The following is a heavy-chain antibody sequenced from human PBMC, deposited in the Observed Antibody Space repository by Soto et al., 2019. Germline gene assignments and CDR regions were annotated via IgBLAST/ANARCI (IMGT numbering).Heavy chain of an antibody. D-gene: IGHD3-10*01. V-gene: IGHV3-30*18. CDR1: GFTFSSYG. CDR3: AKEAMVRGVIISYYYYGMDV. CDR2: ISYDGSNK. J-gene: IGHJ6*02. Sequence: QVQLVESGGGVVQPGRSLRLSCAASGFTFSSYGMHWVRQAPGKGLEWVAVISYDGSNKYYADSVNGRFTISRDNSKNTLYLQMNSLRAEDTAVYYCAKEAMVRGVIISYYYYGMDVWGQGTTVTVSS.